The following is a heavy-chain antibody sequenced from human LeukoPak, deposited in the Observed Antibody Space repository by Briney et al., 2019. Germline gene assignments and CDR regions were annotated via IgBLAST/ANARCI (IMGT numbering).Heavy chain of an antibody. CDR1: GLTVTDNY. D-gene: IGHD4-17*01. Sequence: PGGSLRLSCAASGLTVTDNYFSWVRQAPGQGLEWVSVIFPDGRTYHADSVKGRFTISRDNSKNTLLLQMNSLRADDTALYHCARTNPVYGDFDYWGQGILVTVSS. CDR3: ARTNPVYGDFDY. V-gene: IGHV3-53*01. CDR2: IFPDGRT. J-gene: IGHJ4*02.